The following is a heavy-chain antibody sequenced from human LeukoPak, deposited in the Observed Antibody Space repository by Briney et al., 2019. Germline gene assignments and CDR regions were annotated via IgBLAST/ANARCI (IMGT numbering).Heavy chain of an antibody. Sequence: GASVKVSCKASGYTFTSYGISWVRQAPGQGLEWMGWISAYNGNTNYAQKLQGRVTMTTDTSTSKAYMELRSLRSDDTAVYYCARETWIAAGNWFDPWGQGTLVTVSS. D-gene: IGHD6-13*01. J-gene: IGHJ5*02. CDR3: ARETWIAAGNWFDP. V-gene: IGHV1-18*01. CDR1: GYTFTSYG. CDR2: ISAYNGNT.